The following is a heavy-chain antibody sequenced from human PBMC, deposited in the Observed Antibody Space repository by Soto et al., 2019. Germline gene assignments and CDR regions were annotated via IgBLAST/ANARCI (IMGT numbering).Heavy chain of an antibody. CDR2: IHAGNGDT. CDR1: GYTFSSYA. J-gene: IGHJ5*02. CDR3: ARVPRYTSDIVEVPAVMFDDWFVP. Sequence: QVQLVQSGAEVKKPGASVKVSCKASGYTFSSYAVQWVRQAPGQSLEWIGWIHAGNGDTKYSQKFHGRGTLTRDTSANTDYMDLRSLRSEDTAVYYCARVPRYTSDIVEVPAVMFDDWFVPWGQGTLVTVSS. D-gene: IGHD2-2*01. V-gene: IGHV1-3*01.